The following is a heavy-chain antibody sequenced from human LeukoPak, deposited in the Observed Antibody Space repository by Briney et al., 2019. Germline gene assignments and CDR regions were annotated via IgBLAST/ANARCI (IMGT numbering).Heavy chain of an antibody. CDR1: GGSISSHY. D-gene: IGHD1-26*01. V-gene: IGHV4-59*11. Sequence: SETLSLTCTVSGGSISSHYWSWTRQPPGKGLEWIGYIYYSGSTNYNPSLKSRVTISVDTSKNQFSLKLSSVTAADTAVYYCARAGSSSRWFDPWGQGTLVTVSS. CDR3: ARAGSSSRWFDP. J-gene: IGHJ5*02. CDR2: IYYSGST.